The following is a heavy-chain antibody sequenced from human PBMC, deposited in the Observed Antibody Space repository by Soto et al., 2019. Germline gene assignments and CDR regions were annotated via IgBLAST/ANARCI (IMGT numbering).Heavy chain of an antibody. Sequence: PSETLSLTCAVYGGSFSGYYWSWIRQPPGKGLEWIGEINHSGSTNYNPSLKSRVTISVDTSKNQFSLKLSSVTAADTAVYYCARGKGRGHYYYGMDVWGQGTTVTVS. D-gene: IGHD1-26*01. CDR2: INHSGST. CDR1: GGSFSGYY. V-gene: IGHV4-34*01. J-gene: IGHJ6*02. CDR3: ARGKGRGHYYYGMDV.